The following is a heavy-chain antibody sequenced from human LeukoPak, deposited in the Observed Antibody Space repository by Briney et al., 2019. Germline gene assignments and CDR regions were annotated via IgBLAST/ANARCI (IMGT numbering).Heavy chain of an antibody. CDR3: ARDLYSDTTGIPQWFDP. Sequence: PGGSLTLSCAASGFTFSSYSMNWLRQAPGKGLEWVSSISSSSSYIYYADSVKGRFTISRDNAKNSLYLQMNSLRAEDTAVYYCARDLYSDTTGIPQWFDPWGQGTLVTASS. J-gene: IGHJ5*02. CDR1: GFTFSSYS. D-gene: IGHD1-1*01. CDR2: ISSSSSYI. V-gene: IGHV3-21*01.